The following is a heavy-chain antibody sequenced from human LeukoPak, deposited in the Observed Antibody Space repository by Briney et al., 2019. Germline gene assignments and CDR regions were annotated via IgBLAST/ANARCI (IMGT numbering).Heavy chain of an antibody. D-gene: IGHD2-21*02. CDR2: IYTSGST. J-gene: IGHJ4*02. V-gene: IGHV4-61*02. CDR1: SGSISSGSYY. Sequence: SQTLSLTXTVSSGSISSGSYYWSWIRQPAGKGLEWIGRIYTSGSTNYNPSLKSRVTISVDTSKNQFSLKLSSVTAADTAVYYCARKIRGYCGGDCYSVWGQGTLVTVSS. CDR3: ARKIRGYCGGDCYSV.